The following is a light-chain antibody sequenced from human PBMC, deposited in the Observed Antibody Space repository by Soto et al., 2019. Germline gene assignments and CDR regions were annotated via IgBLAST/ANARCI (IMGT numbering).Light chain of an antibody. CDR2: GTS. V-gene: IGKV3-20*01. CDR1: QSVSS. J-gene: IGKJ5*01. CDR3: QHYGSSPPVT. Sequence: EIVLTQSPGALYFSPGERATLSCRASQSVSSLAWYQQKPGQAPSLLIYGTSSRATGIPDRFSGSGSGTDFTLIISRLEPEDFAVYYCQHYGSSPPVTFGQGTRLEIK.